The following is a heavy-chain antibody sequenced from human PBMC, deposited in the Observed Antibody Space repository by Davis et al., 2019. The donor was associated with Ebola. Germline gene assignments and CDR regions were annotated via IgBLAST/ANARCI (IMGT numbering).Heavy chain of an antibody. CDR3: ARRGELELSPLFSAYYGMDV. CDR1: GGSISSYY. D-gene: IGHD1-7*01. J-gene: IGHJ6*02. CDR2: IYYSGST. V-gene: IGHV4-59*05. Sequence: SETLSLTCTVSGGSISSYYWSWIRQPPGKGLEWIGSIYYSGSTYYNPSLKSRVTISVDTSKNQFSLKLSSVTAADTAVYYCARRGELELSPLFSAYYGMDVWGQGTTVTVSS.